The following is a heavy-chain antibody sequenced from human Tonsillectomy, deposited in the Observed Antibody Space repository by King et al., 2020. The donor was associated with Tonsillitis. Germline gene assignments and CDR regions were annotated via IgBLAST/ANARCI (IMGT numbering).Heavy chain of an antibody. CDR3: AKGGDYYNSDNFLITGYLEY. J-gene: IGHJ4*02. D-gene: IGHD3-10*01. CDR2: VFPGNSDT. Sequence: VQLVESGAELKKPGESLRISCKASGYTFTNYWIAWVRQTPGQGLEWVGCVFPGNSDTSYSQTFEGQVTITVDRSTTTAYLQLTSLKASDTAIYFCAKGGDYYNSDNFLITGYLEYWGQGTPVTVSS. CDR1: GYTFTNYW. V-gene: IGHV5-51*03.